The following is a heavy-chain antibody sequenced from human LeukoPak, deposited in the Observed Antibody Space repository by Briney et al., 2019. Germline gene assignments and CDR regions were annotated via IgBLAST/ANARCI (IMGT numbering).Heavy chain of an antibody. V-gene: IGHV4-39*01. J-gene: IGHJ4*02. CDR3: ARHLTFYYDGSGYSTHYFDY. D-gene: IGHD3-22*01. CDR1: GGSISRSSYY. Sequence: PSETLSLTCTVSGGSISRSSYYWGWLRQPPGKGLEWIGSIYYSGSTYYNPSLKSRVTISVDTSKNQFSLKLSSVTAAYTAVYYCARHLTFYYDGSGYSTHYFDYWGQGTLVTVSS. CDR2: IYYSGST.